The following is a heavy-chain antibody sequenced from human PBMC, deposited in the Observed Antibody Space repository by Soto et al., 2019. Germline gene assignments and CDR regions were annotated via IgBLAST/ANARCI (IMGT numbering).Heavy chain of an antibody. V-gene: IGHV1-69*06. CDR2: TGSGTGPG. Sequence: SVKVSCKASGGGLSTNPISWVRQAPGQGLEWMGGTGSGTGPGNNAQKFQGRVTVTADTSTSTVYMELTNLSSEDTAVYYCASREVGGFSSFFDYWGQGTMVTVSS. CDR1: GGGLSTNP. D-gene: IGHD2-15*01. J-gene: IGHJ4*02. CDR3: ASREVGGFSSFFDY.